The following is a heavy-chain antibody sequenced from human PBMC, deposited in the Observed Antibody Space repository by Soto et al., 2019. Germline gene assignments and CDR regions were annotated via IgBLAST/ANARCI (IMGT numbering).Heavy chain of an antibody. CDR2: ITPFIGTT. CDR3: ATDRDHSYHY. CDR1: EGTLKTYA. J-gene: IGHJ4*02. D-gene: IGHD3-10*01. Sequence: QVQLVQSGTEVKKPASSVKVACKASEGTLKTYAITWVRQAPGHGLEWMGGITPFIGTTTYAQKFQGRLSITTDESTTTAYMELSSLKFDDTAVYYCATDRDHSYHYCGQGTLVTVSS. V-gene: IGHV1-69*01.